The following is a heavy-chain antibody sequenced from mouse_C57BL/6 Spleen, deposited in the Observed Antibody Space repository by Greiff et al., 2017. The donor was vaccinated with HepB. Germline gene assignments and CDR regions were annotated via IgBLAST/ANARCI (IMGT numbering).Heavy chain of an antibody. D-gene: IGHD2-3*01. CDR2: IYPGSGST. V-gene: IGHV1-55*01. J-gene: IGHJ4*01. Sequence: QVQLQQSGAELVKPGASVKMSCKASGYTFTSYWITWVKQRPGQGLEWIGDIYPGSGSTNYNEKFKSKATLTVDTSSSTAYMQLSSLTSEDSAVYYCARGDGYYLYAMDYWGQGTSVTVSS. CDR3: ARGDGYYLYAMDY. CDR1: GYTFTSYW.